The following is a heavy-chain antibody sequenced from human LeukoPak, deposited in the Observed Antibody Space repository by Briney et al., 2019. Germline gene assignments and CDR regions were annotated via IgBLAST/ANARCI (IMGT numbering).Heavy chain of an antibody. CDR1: GFTISTHE. J-gene: IGHJ4*01. CDR3: ARGSGTDY. V-gene: IGHV3-48*03. D-gene: IGHD1-14*01. CDR2: ISDSGNTI. Sequence: PGGSLRVSCAASGFTISTHEMNWVRQAPGKGLEWLSYISDSGNTIYYADSVKGRFTISRDTAKTSFYLQMNSLRAEDTAIYYRARGSGTDYWGQGTLVTVPS.